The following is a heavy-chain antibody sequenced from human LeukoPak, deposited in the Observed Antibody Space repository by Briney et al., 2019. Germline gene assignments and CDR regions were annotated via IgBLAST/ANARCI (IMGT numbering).Heavy chain of an antibody. D-gene: IGHD6-13*01. J-gene: IGHJ4*02. CDR1: GFTFSSYW. CDR2: IKQDGSEK. CDR3: ARDRGSSSWPSFDY. Sequence: GGSLRLSCAASGFTFSSYWMSWVRQAPGKGLEWVANIKQDGSEKYYVDSVKGRFTISRDNAKNSLYLQMNSLRAEDTAVYYCARDRGSSSWPSFDYWGQGTLVTVSS. V-gene: IGHV3-7*01.